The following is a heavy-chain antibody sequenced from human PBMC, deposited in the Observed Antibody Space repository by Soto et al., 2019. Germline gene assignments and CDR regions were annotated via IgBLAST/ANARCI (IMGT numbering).Heavy chain of an antibody. D-gene: IGHD4-17*01. Sequence: PSETLSLTCTVSGVSIRSYFWSWIRQPPGKGLEWIGYIYNSGGTNYNPSLKSRVTISVDTSKNQFSLKLSSVTAADTAVYYCARYAGSTVSFDYWGQGTLVTVSS. CDR2: IYNSGGT. J-gene: IGHJ4*02. CDR3: ARYAGSTVSFDY. CDR1: GVSIRSYF. V-gene: IGHV4-59*01.